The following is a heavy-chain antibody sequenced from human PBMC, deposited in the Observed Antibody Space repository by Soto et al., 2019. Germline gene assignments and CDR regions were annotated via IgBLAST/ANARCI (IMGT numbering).Heavy chain of an antibody. J-gene: IGHJ4*02. Sequence: QLQLQESGSGLVKPSQTLSLTCAVSGGSISSGGYSWSWIRQPPGKGLEWIGYIYHSGSTYYCPSLTRRASVAVDRSKNPFSLTPSCVTDADPAVYYCARVPDRWGEGSLVTVSS. CDR1: GGSISSGGYS. CDR3: ARVPDR. CDR2: IYHSGST. V-gene: IGHV4-30-2*01. D-gene: IGHD2-2*01.